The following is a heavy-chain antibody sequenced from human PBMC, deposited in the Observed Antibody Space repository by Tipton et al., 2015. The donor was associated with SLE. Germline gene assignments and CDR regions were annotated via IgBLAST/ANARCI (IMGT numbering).Heavy chain of an antibody. CDR3: ARHPQGAQVGATYFDY. Sequence: TLSLTCTVSGGSISSSSYYWGWIRQPPGKGLAWIGSIYYSGSTYYNPSLKSRVTISVDTSKNQFSLKLSSVTAADTAVYYCARHPQGAQVGATYFDYWGQGTLVTVSS. CDR2: IYYSGST. CDR1: GGSISSSSYY. V-gene: IGHV4-39*07. D-gene: IGHD1-26*01. J-gene: IGHJ4*02.